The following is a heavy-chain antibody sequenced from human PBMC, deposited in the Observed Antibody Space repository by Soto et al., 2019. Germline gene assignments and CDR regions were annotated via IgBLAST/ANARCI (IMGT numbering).Heavy chain of an antibody. V-gene: IGHV4-31*03. D-gene: IGHD3-22*01. CDR2: ISYSGTI. CDR3: ARLKYYDSSGYANRFFDR. J-gene: IGHJ4*02. Sequence: SETLSLTCTVSGGSFNSGGYYWSWIRQRPGKGLEWIGSISYSGTIYYNPSLKSRLTLSVDTSKNQFSLKLSSVTAADTALYYCARLKYYDSSGYANRFFDRWGQGALVTVSS. CDR1: GGSFNSGGYY.